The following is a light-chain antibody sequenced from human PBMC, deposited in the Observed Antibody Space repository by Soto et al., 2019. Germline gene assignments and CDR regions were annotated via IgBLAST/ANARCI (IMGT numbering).Light chain of an antibody. CDR2: SNN. Sequence: QSVLTQPPSASGTPGQRVTISCSGGSSNIGDNTVNWYQQLPGTAPKLLIYSNNQRPSGVHDRFSGSKSGTSASLAISGLQSEDESDYYCAAWDDSLFWVFGGGTTLTVL. V-gene: IGLV1-44*01. CDR1: SSNIGDNT. J-gene: IGLJ3*02. CDR3: AAWDDSLFWV.